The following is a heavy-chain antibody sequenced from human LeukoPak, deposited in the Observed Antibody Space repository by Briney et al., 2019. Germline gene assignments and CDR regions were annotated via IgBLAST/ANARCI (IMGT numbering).Heavy chain of an antibody. CDR2: IYYSGST. D-gene: IGHD6-6*01. V-gene: IGHV4-39*01. CDR3: ARRAIYSRARPDWYFDL. J-gene: IGHJ2*01. CDR1: GGSISSRYY. Sequence: SETLSLTCSVSGGSISSRYYWGWIRQPPGKGLEWIGSIYYSGSTYYNPSLKSRVTISVDTSKNQFSLKLSSVTAADTAVYYCARRAIYSRARPDWYFDLWGRGTLVTVSS.